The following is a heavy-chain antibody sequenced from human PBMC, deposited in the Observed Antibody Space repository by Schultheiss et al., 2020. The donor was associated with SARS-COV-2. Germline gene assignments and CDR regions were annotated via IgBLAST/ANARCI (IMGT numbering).Heavy chain of an antibody. CDR2: IIPIFGTA. D-gene: IGHD5-18*01. J-gene: IGHJ5*02. V-gene: IGHV1-69*13. CDR3: AREMEGPTWIPVGFDP. CDR1: GYTFTSYA. Sequence: SVKVSCKASGYTFTSYAISWVRQAPGQGLEWMGGIIPIFGTANYAQKFQGRVTITADESTSTAYMELSSLRSEDTAVYYCAREMEGPTWIPVGFDPWGQGTLVTVSS.